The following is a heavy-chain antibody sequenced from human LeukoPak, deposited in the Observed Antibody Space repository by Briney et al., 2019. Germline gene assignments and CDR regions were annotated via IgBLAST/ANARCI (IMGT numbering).Heavy chain of an antibody. J-gene: IGHJ6*03. CDR3: ARDSPDGYTSGHYYYYLDV. D-gene: IGHD5-18*01. CDR2: IHSGGTT. CDR1: GGSLSRFY. V-gene: IGHV4-4*07. Sequence: SETLSLTCTVSGGSLSRFYWAWIRQPAGRGLEWIGRIHSGGTTNYNPSLESRLTFSLDTSQNQFSLELNSVTAADTAVYYCARDSPDGYTSGHYYYYLDVWGKGTTVTVSS.